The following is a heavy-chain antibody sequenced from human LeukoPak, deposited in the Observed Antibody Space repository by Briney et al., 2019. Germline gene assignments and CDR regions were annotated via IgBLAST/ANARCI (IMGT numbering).Heavy chain of an antibody. J-gene: IGHJ4*02. CDR3: AKGPIQDYGDLYFDY. CDR1: VFTFIIFG. D-gene: IGHD4-17*01. Sequence: GGSLRLSLAWTVFTFIIFGMHWVRQAPGKGMGGVAYIQFHGASIFYADSVQGRFTIPRDNSKNTLYLQMNNLRPEDTAVYYCAKGPIQDYGDLYFDYWGQGALVTVSP. V-gene: IGHV3-30*02. CDR2: IQFHGASI.